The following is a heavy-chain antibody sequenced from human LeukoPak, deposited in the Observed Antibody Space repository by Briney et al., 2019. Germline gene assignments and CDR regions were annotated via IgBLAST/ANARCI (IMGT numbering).Heavy chain of an antibody. CDR3: ARSYSSSWYYFDY. Sequence: SETLSLICTVSGGSISSYYWSWIRQPAGKGLEWIGRIYTSGSTNYNPSLKSRVTMSVDTSKNQFSLKQSSVTAADTAVYYCARSYSSSWYYFDYWAQGTLVTVSS. CDR2: IYTSGST. D-gene: IGHD6-13*01. V-gene: IGHV4-4*07. CDR1: GGSISSYY. J-gene: IGHJ4*02.